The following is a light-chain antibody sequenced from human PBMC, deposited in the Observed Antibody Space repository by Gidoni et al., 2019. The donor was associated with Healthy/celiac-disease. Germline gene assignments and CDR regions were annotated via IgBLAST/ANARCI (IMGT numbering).Light chain of an antibody. V-gene: IGLV3-1*01. CDR2: QDS. CDR1: KLGDNY. CDR3: QAWDSSTSV. Sequence: SYELTQPPSVSASPGQTASLTCSGDKLGDNYACWYQQKPGQSPVPVFLQDSKRPSGLPERFSGSTSGNTATLTCGGTQAMDEADYYCQAWDSSTSVFGGGTKLTVL. J-gene: IGLJ3*02.